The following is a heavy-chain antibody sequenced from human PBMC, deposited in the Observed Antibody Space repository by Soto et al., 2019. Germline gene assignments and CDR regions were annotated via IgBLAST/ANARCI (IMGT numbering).Heavy chain of an antibody. CDR3: ARGRAIVVVPAARKNWFDP. CDR2: INHSGST. Sequence: ASETLSLTCAVYGGSFSGYYWSWIRQPPGKGLEWIGEINHSGSTNYNPSLKSRVTISVDTSKNQFSLKLSSVTAADTAVYYCARGRAIVVVPAARKNWFDPWGQGTLVTVSS. D-gene: IGHD2-2*01. J-gene: IGHJ5*02. V-gene: IGHV4-34*01. CDR1: GGSFSGYY.